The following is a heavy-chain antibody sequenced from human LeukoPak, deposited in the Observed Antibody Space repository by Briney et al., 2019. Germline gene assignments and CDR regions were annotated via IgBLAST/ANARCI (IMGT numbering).Heavy chain of an antibody. J-gene: IGHJ5*02. CDR2: IYYSGST. D-gene: IGHD2-15*01. CDR1: GGSISSYY. V-gene: IGHV4-59*05. Sequence: PSETLSLTCTVSGGSISSYYWSWIRQPPGKGLEWIGSIYYSGSTYYNPSLKSRVTISVDTSKNQFSLKLSSVTAADTAVYYCARLLRYCSGGSCYGWFDPWGQGTLVTVSS. CDR3: ARLLRYCSGGSCYGWFDP.